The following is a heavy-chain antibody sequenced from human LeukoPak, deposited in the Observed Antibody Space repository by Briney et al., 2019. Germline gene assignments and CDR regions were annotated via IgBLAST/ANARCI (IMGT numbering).Heavy chain of an antibody. CDR1: GFTISSYW. CDR2: INSDGSST. V-gene: IGHV3-74*01. D-gene: IGHD6-13*01. Sequence: PGGSLRLSCAASGFTISSYWMHWVRQAPGKGLVWVSRINSDGSSTYYADSVKGRFTISRDNAKNTLYLQMDSLRAEDTAVYYCARGSPGYSSSYFDYWGQGTLVTVSS. J-gene: IGHJ4*02. CDR3: ARGSPGYSSSYFDY.